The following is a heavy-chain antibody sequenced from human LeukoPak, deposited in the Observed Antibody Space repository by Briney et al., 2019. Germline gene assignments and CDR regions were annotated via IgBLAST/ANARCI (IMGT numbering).Heavy chain of an antibody. CDR3: TRRVSATRWFDP. Sequence: GGSLRLSCAASGFTFSTYWMHWVRQAPGKGLVWLSRFSGDGSATTYPDSVKGRFTISRDNAENTMYLQMNSLTVEDTAVYYCTRRVSATRWFDPWGQGTLVTVSS. CDR1: GFTFSTYW. CDR2: FSGDGSAT. D-gene: IGHD2-15*01. J-gene: IGHJ5*02. V-gene: IGHV3-74*01.